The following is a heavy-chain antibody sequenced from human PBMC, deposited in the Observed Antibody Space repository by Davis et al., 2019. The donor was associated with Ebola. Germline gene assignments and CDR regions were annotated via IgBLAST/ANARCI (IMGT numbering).Heavy chain of an antibody. Sequence: PGGSLRLSCAASGFIFDDYSMHWVRQAPGKGLQWVAGISWNSASIDYADSVKGRFTISRDNAKNSLYLQMNSLRGEDTAVYYCARESLMSRGTTGDWFDPWGQGTLVTVSS. CDR3: ARESLMSRGTTGDWFDP. V-gene: IGHV3-9*01. CDR2: ISWNSASI. D-gene: IGHD3-16*01. CDR1: GFIFDDYS. J-gene: IGHJ5*02.